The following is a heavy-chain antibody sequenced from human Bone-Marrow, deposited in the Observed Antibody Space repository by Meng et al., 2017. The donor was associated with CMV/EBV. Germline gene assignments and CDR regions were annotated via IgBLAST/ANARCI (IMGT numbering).Heavy chain of an antibody. Sequence: GESLKISCAASGFTFRTYSLNWVRQAPGKGLEWVSFISGSSSYIDYADSVKGRFTISRDNAKNSLYLQMNSLRAEDTAVYYCARPWGRFFDWSYTAYGMDVWGQGTTVTVSS. CDR3: ARPWGRFFDWSYTAYGMDV. CDR1: GFTFRTYS. J-gene: IGHJ6*02. V-gene: IGHV3-21*01. CDR2: ISGSSSYI. D-gene: IGHD3-9*01.